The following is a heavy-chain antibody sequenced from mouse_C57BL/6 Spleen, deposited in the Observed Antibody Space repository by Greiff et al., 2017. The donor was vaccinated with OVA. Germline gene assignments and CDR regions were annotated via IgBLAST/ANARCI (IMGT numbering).Heavy chain of an antibody. CDR1: GYAFSGYW. J-gene: IGHJ2*01. D-gene: IGHD5-1*01. Sequence: QVQLQQSGAELVKPGASVTMSCKASGYAFSGYWMNWVKQTPGQGLEWIGQIYPGDGDTNYNGKFKGKAILTADKSSSTAYMQLRILTSEDSAVYYCTRSTCQGYFAYWGQGTTLTVSA. CDR2: IYPGDGDT. V-gene: IGHV1-80*01. CDR3: TRSTCQGYFAY.